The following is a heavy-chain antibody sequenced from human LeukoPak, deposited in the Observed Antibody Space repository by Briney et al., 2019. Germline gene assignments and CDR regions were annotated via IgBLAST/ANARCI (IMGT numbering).Heavy chain of an antibody. CDR2: INPNSGGT. J-gene: IGHJ4*02. D-gene: IGHD6-19*01. V-gene: IGHV1-2*02. Sequence: ASVKVSCKASGYTLTGYYMHWVRQAPGQGLEWMGWINPNSGGTNYAQKFQGGVAMTRDTSISTAYMELSRLRSDDTAVYYCARNPSSGWYGVWGQGTLVTVSS. CDR1: GYTLTGYY. CDR3: ARNPSSGWYGV.